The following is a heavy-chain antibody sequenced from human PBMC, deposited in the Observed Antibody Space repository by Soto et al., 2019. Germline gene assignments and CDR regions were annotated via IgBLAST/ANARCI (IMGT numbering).Heavy chain of an antibody. J-gene: IGHJ5*02. CDR3: ARGPHRWQLGGVALDP. Sequence: SETLSLTCAVSGGSISSSNWWSWVRQPPGKGLEWIGEIYHSGSTNYNPSLKSRVTISVGKSKNQFSLKLSSVTAADTAVYYCARGPHRWQLGGVALDPWGQGTLVTVSS. D-gene: IGHD6-6*01. CDR2: IYHSGST. V-gene: IGHV4-4*02. CDR1: GGSISSSNW.